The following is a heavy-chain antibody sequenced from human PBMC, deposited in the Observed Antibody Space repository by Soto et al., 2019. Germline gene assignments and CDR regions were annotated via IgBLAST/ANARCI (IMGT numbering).Heavy chain of an antibody. V-gene: IGHV1-69*13. D-gene: IGHD1-26*01. CDR1: GGTFSSYA. J-gene: IGHJ1*01. CDR2: IIPIFGTA. CDR3: ARARYSGSRRSLFQH. Sequence: SVKVSCKASGGTFSSYAISWVRQAPGQGLEWMGGIIPIFGTANYAQKFQGRVTITADESTSTAYVELSSLRSEDTAVYYCARARYSGSRRSLFQHWGQGTLVTVSS.